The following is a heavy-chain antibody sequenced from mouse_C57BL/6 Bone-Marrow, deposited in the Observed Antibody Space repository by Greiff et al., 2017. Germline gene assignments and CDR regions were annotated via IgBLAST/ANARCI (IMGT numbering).Heavy chain of an antibody. V-gene: IGHV1-55*01. Sequence: VQLQQPGAELVKPGASVKMSCKASGYTFTSYWITWVKQRPGQGLEWIGDIYPGSGSTNYNEKFKSKATLTVDTSSSAAYMQLSSLTSEDSAVYYGARRVTTVVATPYWGQGTTLTVSS. D-gene: IGHD1-1*01. CDR1: GYTFTSYW. J-gene: IGHJ2*01. CDR2: IYPGSGST. CDR3: ARRVTTVVATPY.